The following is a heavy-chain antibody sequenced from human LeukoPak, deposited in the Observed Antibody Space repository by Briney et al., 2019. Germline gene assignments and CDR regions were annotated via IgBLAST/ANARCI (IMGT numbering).Heavy chain of an antibody. J-gene: IGHJ4*02. CDR2: IYSGGST. V-gene: IGHV3-53*01. D-gene: IGHD2-15*01. CDR1: GFTVSSNY. Sequence: GGSLRLSCAASGFTVSSNYMSWVRQAPGKGLEWVSVIYSGGSTYYADSVKGRFTISRDNSKNTLYLQMNSLRAEDTVVYYCARGLGYCSGGSCGDFDYWGQGTLVTVSS. CDR3: ARGLGYCSGGSCGDFDY.